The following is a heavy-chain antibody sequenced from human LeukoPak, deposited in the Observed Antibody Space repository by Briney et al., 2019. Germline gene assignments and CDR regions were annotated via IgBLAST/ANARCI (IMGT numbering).Heavy chain of an antibody. J-gene: IGHJ6*02. CDR1: GGSISSYY. Sequence: SETLSLTCTVSGGSISSYYWSWIRQPAGKGLEYIGRIYTSGSTNYNPSLRSRVTMSVDTSKNQFSLKLSSVTAADTAVYYCARDGDTYRSAWWNYYGMDVSGQGTTVTVYS. V-gene: IGHV4-4*07. CDR2: IYTSGST. D-gene: IGHD6-19*01. CDR3: ARDGDTYRSAWWNYYGMDV.